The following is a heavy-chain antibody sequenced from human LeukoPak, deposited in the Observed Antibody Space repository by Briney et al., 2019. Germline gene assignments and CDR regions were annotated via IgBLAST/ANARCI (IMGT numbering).Heavy chain of an antibody. D-gene: IGHD5-18*01. J-gene: IGHJ4*02. CDR2: IYYSGST. V-gene: IGHV4-30-4*01. Sequence: SQTLSLTCTVSGGSISSGDYYWSWIRQPPGKGLEWIGYIYYSGSTYYNPSLESRVTISVDTSKNQFSLKLSSVTAADTAVYYCARGKGVLHGRETQLWLLHYFDYWGQGTLVTVSS. CDR1: GGSISSGDYY. CDR3: ARGKGVLHGRETQLWLLHYFDY.